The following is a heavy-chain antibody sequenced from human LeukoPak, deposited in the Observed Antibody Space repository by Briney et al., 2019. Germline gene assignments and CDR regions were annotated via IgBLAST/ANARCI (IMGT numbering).Heavy chain of an antibody. D-gene: IGHD6-13*01. CDR1: GFTFDDYA. J-gene: IGHJ4*02. Sequence: PSGGSLRLSCAASGFTFDDYAMHWVRQAPGKGLEWVSGISWNSGSIGYADSVKGRFTISRDNAKNSLYLQMNSLRAEDTALYYCAKDYEGESWSFDYWGQGTLVTVSS. CDR2: ISWNSGSI. V-gene: IGHV3-9*01. CDR3: AKDYEGESWSFDY.